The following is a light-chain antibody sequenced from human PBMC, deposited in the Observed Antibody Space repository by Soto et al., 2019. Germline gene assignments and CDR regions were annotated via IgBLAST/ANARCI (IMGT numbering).Light chain of an antibody. CDR3: QHYINAPIT. CDR1: QDISNF. V-gene: IGKV1-27*01. Sequence: DIQMTQSPSSLSASIGDRVTITCRASQDISNFLAWYRQRPGKDPQLLVSGASTLQSGVPSRFSGSGSGTDFTLTIDSLQPEDVATYYCQHYINAPITFGQGTRL. J-gene: IGKJ5*01. CDR2: GAS.